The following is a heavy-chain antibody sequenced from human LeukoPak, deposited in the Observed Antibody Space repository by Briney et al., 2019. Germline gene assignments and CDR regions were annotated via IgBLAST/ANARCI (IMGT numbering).Heavy chain of an antibody. V-gene: IGHV3-30*19. CDR2: ISSDGGKN. Sequence: GGSLRLSCAASGFTFSSYGMHWVRLAPGTGLEWVGFISSDGGKNYYADSVKGRFTISRDNSKNTLGLQMNSLRAEDTAVYYCARNPCSGGSCYTGSDYYGMDVWGQGTTVTVSS. CDR1: GFTFSSYG. J-gene: IGHJ6*02. CDR3: ARNPCSGGSCYTGSDYYGMDV. D-gene: IGHD2-15*01.